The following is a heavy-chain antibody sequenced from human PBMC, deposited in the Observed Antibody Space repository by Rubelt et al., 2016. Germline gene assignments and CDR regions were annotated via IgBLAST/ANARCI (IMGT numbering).Heavy chain of an antibody. CDR1: VGSISSNSYY. J-gene: IGHJ4*02. CDR2: FSYSGRT. CDR3: ARAFMVVSAIDY. Sequence: QLQLQESGPGLVKPSETLSLTCTVSVGSISSNSYYWGWIRQPPGKGLEWIGSFSYSGRTYYNPSLKSRVTISEDTSKNQFSLKLESVTAADTAVYYCARAFMVVSAIDYWGQGTLVTVSS. D-gene: IGHD2-15*01. V-gene: IGHV4-39*07.